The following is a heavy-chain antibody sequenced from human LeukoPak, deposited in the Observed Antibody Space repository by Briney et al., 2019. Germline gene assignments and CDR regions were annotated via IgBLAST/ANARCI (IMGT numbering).Heavy chain of an antibody. Sequence: ASVKVSCKASGYTFTSYDINWVRQATGQGLEWMGWMNPNSGNTGYAQKFQGRVTMIRNTSISTAYMELSSLRSEDTAVYYCARGRGRATIYDYWGQGTLVTVSS. V-gene: IGHV1-8*01. CDR1: GYTFTSYD. J-gene: IGHJ4*02. D-gene: IGHD5-12*01. CDR3: ARGRGRATIYDY. CDR2: MNPNSGNT.